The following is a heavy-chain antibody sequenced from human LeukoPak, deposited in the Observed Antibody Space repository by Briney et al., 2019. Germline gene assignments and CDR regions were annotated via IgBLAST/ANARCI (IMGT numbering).Heavy chain of an antibody. CDR1: GFTFSIYW. CDR3: ARGYASGGLGNWFDP. D-gene: IGHD2-8*01. V-gene: IGHV3-74*01. Sequence: PGGSLRLSCAASGFTFSIYWVHWVRQAPGKGLVWVSSINSDGSSTSYADSVKGRFTISRDNAKNTLYLQMNSLRVDDTAVYYCARGYASGGLGNWFDPWGQGTLVTVSS. J-gene: IGHJ5*02. CDR2: INSDGSST.